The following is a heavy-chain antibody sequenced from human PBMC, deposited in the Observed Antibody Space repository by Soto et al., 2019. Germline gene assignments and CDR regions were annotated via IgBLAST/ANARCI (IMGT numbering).Heavy chain of an antibody. CDR1: GFTFSSYA. V-gene: IGHV3-30-3*01. Sequence: GGSLRLSCAASGFTFSSYAMHWVRQAPGKGLEWVAVISYDGSNKYYADSVKGRFTTSRDKSKNTLYLQMNSLRAEDTAVYYCARARVVVTAFDAFDIWGQGTMVTVS. J-gene: IGHJ3*02. CDR3: ARARVVVTAFDAFDI. D-gene: IGHD2-21*02. CDR2: ISYDGSNK.